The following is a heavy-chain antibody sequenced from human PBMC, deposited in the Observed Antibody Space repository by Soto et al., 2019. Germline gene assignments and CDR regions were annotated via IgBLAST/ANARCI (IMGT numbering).Heavy chain of an antibody. CDR1: GFTFSSYW. CDR3: ARNFDY. CDR2: INSDGSNR. J-gene: IGHJ4*02. Sequence: EVQLVESGGGLVQPGGSLRLSCATSGFTFSSYWMYWVRQAPGKGLVWVSRINSDGSNRGYADSVKGRFTISRDNAKSTLYLEMNSLRAEDTAVYYCARNFDYWGQGIPVTVFS. V-gene: IGHV3-74*01.